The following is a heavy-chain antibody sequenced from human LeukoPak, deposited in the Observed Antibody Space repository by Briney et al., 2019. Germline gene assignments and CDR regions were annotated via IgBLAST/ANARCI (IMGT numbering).Heavy chain of an antibody. V-gene: IGHV4-34*01. D-gene: IGHD6-6*01. Sequence: SETLSLTCAVYGGSFSGYYWSWIRQPPGKGLEWTGQINHSGSTNYNPSLKSRVTISVDMSKNQFSLKLSSVTAADTAVYYCARGVSSSSQAIDWFDPGGQGTLVTVSS. J-gene: IGHJ5*02. CDR2: INHSGST. CDR1: GGSFSGYY. CDR3: ARGVSSSSQAIDWFDP.